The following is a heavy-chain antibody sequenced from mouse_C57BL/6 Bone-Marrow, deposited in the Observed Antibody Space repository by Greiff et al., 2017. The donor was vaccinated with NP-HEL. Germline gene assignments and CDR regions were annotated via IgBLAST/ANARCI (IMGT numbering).Heavy chain of an antibody. D-gene: IGHD1-1*01. CDR3: AGYYYGSWYFDV. CDR1: GFSLTSYG. V-gene: IGHV2-2*01. CDR2: IWSGGST. J-gene: IGHJ1*03. Sequence: VQLQQSGPGLVQPSQSLSITCTVSGFSLTSYGVHWVRQSPGKGLEWLGVIWSGGSTDYNAAFISRLSISKDNSKSQVFFKMNSLQADDTAIYYCAGYYYGSWYFDVWGTGTTVTVSS.